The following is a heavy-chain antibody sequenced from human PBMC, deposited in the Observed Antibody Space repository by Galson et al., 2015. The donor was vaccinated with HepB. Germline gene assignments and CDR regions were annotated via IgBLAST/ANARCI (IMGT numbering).Heavy chain of an antibody. V-gene: IGHV5-51*03. CDR3: ARRRETALGLSLDP. CDR2: IYPGNSDT. D-gene: IGHD1-1*01. J-gene: IGHJ5*02. Sequence: QSGAEEKKPRESLKTSCTTSGYSFPTSWIGWVRQVPGKGLEWMGIIYPGNSDTRYSPSFQGQVTMSADKSITTAYLQWSSLKASDTAMYYCARRRETALGLSLDPWGQGTLVTVSS. CDR1: GYSFPTSW.